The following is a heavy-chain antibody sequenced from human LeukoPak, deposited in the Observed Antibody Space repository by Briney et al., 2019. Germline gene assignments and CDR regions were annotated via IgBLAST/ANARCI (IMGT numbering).Heavy chain of an antibody. V-gene: IGHV3-30-3*01. D-gene: IGHD1-26*01. CDR3: ARGRIVGATRGYNAFDI. CDR1: GFTFSSYA. J-gene: IGHJ3*02. CDR2: ISYDGSNK. Sequence: GGSLRLSCAASGFTFSSYAMHWVRQAPGKGLEWVAVISYDGSNKYYADSVKGRFTISRDNSKNTLYLQMNSLRAEDTALYHCARGRIVGATRGYNAFDIWGQGTMVTVSS.